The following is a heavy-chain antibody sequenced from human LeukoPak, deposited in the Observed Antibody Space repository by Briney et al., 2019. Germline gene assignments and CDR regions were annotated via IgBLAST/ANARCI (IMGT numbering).Heavy chain of an antibody. V-gene: IGHV3-48*03. Sequence: PGGSLRLSCSASGLTFSSYEMSWVRQAPGKGLEWVSYISSSGGTIFYSDSVKGRFTISRDNAKNTLFLQINSLRAEDTAVYYCAREILAPGKTHDYWGQGTLVTVSS. CDR3: AREILAPGKTHDY. J-gene: IGHJ4*02. CDR1: GLTFSSYE. CDR2: ISSSGGTI.